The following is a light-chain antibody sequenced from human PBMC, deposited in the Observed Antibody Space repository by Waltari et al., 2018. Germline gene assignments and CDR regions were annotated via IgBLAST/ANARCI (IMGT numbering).Light chain of an antibody. V-gene: IGKV3-15*01. CDR1: QSIGSS. J-gene: IGKJ1*01. Sequence: TVVTQSPVTLSVSPGERATLSCRTTQSIGSSLAWYQQKPGQAPRLLIYHASTRATGIPARFSGSGSETEFTLTISSLQSEDFAVHYCQQYNNWPPGTFGQGTKVEV. CDR3: QQYNNWPPGT. CDR2: HAS.